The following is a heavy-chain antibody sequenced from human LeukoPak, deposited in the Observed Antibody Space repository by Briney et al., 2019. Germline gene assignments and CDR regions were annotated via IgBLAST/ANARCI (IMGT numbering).Heavy chain of an antibody. J-gene: IGHJ4*02. Sequence: GGSLRLSCAASGFTFSNYWMSWVRQAPGKGLEWVANIKQDGGEKYYVDSVKGRFTISRDNAKNSLYLQMNSLRAEDTAVYYCARDGIAAVDYFDFWGQGTLVTVSS. CDR1: GFTFSNYW. CDR3: ARDGIAAVDYFDF. D-gene: IGHD6-13*01. V-gene: IGHV3-7*01. CDR2: IKQDGGEK.